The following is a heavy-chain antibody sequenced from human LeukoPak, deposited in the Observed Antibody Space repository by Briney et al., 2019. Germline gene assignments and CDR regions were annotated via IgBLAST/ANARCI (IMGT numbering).Heavy chain of an antibody. CDR1: GGSISSYY. D-gene: IGHD2-15*01. CDR2: IYYSGST. Sequence: PSETLSLTCTVSGGSISSYYWSWIRQPPGKGLEWIGYIYYSGSTNYNPSLKSRVTISVDTSKNQFSLKLSSVTADDTAVYYCARIVRSEDYYMDVWGKGTTVTVSS. V-gene: IGHV4-59*01. CDR3: ARIVRSEDYYMDV. J-gene: IGHJ6*03.